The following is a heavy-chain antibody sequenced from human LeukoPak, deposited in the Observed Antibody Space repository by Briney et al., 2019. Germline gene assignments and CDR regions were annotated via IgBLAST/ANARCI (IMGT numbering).Heavy chain of an antibody. CDR3: ARVSATVIPLFDY. CDR2: IKHDGSDK. D-gene: IGHD4-17*01. Sequence: GGSLRLSCTASGFIFNPYWMTWVRQAPGKGLEWVANIKHDGSDKYYVDSGKGRFTISRDNAKNSLYLQMNSLRAEDTAVYYCARVSATVIPLFDYWGQGALVTVSS. J-gene: IGHJ4*02. CDR1: GFIFNPYW. V-gene: IGHV3-7*01.